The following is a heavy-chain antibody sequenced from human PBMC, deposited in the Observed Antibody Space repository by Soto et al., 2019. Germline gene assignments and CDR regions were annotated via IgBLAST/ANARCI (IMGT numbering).Heavy chain of an antibody. Sequence: ASVKVSCKASGYTLTSYYMHWVRQAPGQGLEWMGIINPSGGSTSYAQKFQGRVTMTRDTSTSTVYMELSSLRSEDTAVYYCARECYDSSGYYYLSYYYGMDVWGQGTTVTVSS. CDR1: GYTLTSYY. CDR2: INPSGGST. D-gene: IGHD3-22*01. CDR3: ARECYDSSGYYYLSYYYGMDV. J-gene: IGHJ6*02. V-gene: IGHV1-46*01.